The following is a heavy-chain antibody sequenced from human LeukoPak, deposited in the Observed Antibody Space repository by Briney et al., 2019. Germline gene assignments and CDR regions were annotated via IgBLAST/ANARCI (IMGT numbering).Heavy chain of an antibody. CDR1: GDSIGIKGYS. Sequence: KSSETLSLTCAVSGDSIGIKGYSWTWIRQPPGGGLEWTGYIHQSGNTYYNPSLQSRVTISIDTSRNHYSLNLTSVTAADSAIYFCARRVAGSGTSYFDLWGQGTPVTVSS. V-gene: IGHV4-30-2*01. CDR3: ARRVAGSGTSYFDL. D-gene: IGHD1-7*01. CDR2: IHQSGNT. J-gene: IGHJ4*02.